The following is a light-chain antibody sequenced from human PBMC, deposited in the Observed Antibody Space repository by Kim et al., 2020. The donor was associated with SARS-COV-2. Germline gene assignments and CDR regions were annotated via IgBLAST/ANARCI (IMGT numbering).Light chain of an antibody. V-gene: IGLV3-1*01. CDR1: KLGDKY. Sequence: ELTQPPSVSVSPGQTASITCSGDKLGDKYACWYQQKPGQSPVLVIYQDSKRPSGIPERFSGSNSGNTATLTISGTQAMDEADYYCQAWDSSTAVVFGGG. CDR2: QDS. CDR3: QAWDSSTAVV. J-gene: IGLJ2*01.